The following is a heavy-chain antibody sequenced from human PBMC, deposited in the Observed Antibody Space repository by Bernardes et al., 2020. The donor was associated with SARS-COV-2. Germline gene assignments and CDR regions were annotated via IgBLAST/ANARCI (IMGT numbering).Heavy chain of an antibody. CDR2: ISSNGGST. V-gene: IGHV3-64*01. CDR3: ARGARGYYDSSGWVIDAFDI. CDR1: GFTFSSYA. J-gene: IGHJ3*02. Sequence: GGSLRLSCAASGFTFSSYAMHWVRQAPGKGLEYVSAISSNGGSTYYANSVKGRFTISRDNSKNTLYLQMGSLRAEDMAVYYCARGARGYYDSSGWVIDAFDIWGQGTMVTGSS. D-gene: IGHD3-22*01.